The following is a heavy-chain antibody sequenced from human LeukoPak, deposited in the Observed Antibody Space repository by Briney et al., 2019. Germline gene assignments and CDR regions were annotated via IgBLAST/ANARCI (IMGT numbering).Heavy chain of an antibody. CDR3: ARGRYSSGWYGAAGYVLYFDY. CDR2: ISYDGSNK. CDR1: GFTFSSYG. D-gene: IGHD6-19*01. Sequence: GGSLRLSCAASGFTFSSYGMHWVRQAPGKGLEWVAVISYDGSNKYYADSVKGRFTISRDNSKNTLYLQMNSLRAEDTAVYYCARGRYSSGWYGAAGYVLYFDYWGQGTLVTVSS. J-gene: IGHJ4*02. V-gene: IGHV3-30*03.